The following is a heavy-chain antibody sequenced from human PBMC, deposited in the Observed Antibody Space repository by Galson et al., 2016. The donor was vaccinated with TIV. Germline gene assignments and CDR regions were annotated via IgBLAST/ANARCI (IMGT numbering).Heavy chain of an antibody. D-gene: IGHD1-26*01. CDR2: LSLSGAYT. V-gene: IGHV3-23*01. J-gene: IGHJ3*01. CDR1: GVSFRNYV. CDR3: AKGGKSGDYSWDAFDV. Sequence: SLRLSCAASGVSFRNYVMSWFRLVPGKGLEWVSSLSLSGAYTYYADSVTGRFPISRDNSKYTLLLPLNSLSAEDTAIYFCAKGGKSGDYSWDAFDVWGQGTVVTVSS.